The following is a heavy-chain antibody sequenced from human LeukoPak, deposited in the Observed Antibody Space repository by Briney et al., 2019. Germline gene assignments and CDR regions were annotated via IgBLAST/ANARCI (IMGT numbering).Heavy chain of an antibody. CDR2: NYHSGST. V-gene: IGHV4-30-2*01. CDR3: SRSMVQGHYYGMDV. Sequence: SQTLSLTCAVSGGSISSGCYSWSWIRPPPGKGLEWIGYNYHSGSTYYNPSLKSRVTISVDRSKNQFSLKLSSVTAADTAVYYCSRSMVQGHYYGMDVWGKGTTVTVSS. D-gene: IGHD3-10*01. CDR1: GGSISSGCYS. J-gene: IGHJ6*04.